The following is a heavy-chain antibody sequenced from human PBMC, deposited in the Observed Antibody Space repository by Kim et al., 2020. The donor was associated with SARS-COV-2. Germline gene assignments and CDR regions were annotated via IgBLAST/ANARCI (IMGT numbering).Heavy chain of an antibody. V-gene: IGHV3-33*05. J-gene: IGHJ3*02. CDR1: GFTFSSYG. CDR2: ISYDGSNK. D-gene: IGHD3-10*01. Sequence: GGSLRLSCAASGFTFSSYGMHWVRQAPGKGLEWVAVISYDGSNKYYADSVKGRFTISRDNSKNTLYLQMNRLRAEDTAVYYCARPAVIDYGSCRGGDDAFDIWGQGTMVTVSS. CDR3: ARPAVIDYGSCRGGDDAFDI.